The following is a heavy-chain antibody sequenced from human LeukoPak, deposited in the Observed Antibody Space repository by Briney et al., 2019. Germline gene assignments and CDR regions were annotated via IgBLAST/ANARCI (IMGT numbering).Heavy chain of an antibody. CDR2: IKEDGSEE. CDR3: ARGVSGVRYFDWLFPPWFDP. CDR1: GFTLSSYW. J-gene: IGHJ5*02. D-gene: IGHD3-9*01. Sequence: GGSLRLSCAASGFTLSSYWMTWVRQAPGKGLEWVANIKEDGSEEHYVDSVKGRFTISRDNAKNLLYLQMNSLRAEDTAVYYCARGVSGVRYFDWLFPPWFDPWGQGTLVTVSS. V-gene: IGHV3-7*01.